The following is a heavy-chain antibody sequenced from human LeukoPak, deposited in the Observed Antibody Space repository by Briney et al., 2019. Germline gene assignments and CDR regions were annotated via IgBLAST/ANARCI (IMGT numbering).Heavy chain of an antibody. J-gene: IGHJ4*02. Sequence: SQTLSLTCTVSGGSISSGGYYWSWIRQHPGKGLEWIGYICYSGSTYYNPSLKSRVTISVDTSKNQFSLKLSSVTAADTAVYYCARDSLFAPFDYWGQGTLVTVSS. V-gene: IGHV4-31*03. D-gene: IGHD3-3*01. CDR3: ARDSLFAPFDY. CDR2: ICYSGST. CDR1: GGSISSGGYY.